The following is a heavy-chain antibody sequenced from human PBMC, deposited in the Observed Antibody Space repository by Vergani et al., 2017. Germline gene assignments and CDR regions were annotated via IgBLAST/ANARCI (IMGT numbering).Heavy chain of an antibody. D-gene: IGHD6-13*01. CDR3: AASIAAAGTIGVFDI. V-gene: IGHV5-10-1*03. CDR1: GYSFTSYW. CDR2: IDPRDSYT. J-gene: IGHJ3*02. Sequence: EVQLVQSGAEVKKPGESLRISCKGSGYSFTSYWISWVRQMPGKGLEWMGRIDPRDSYTNYSPSFQGHVTISADKSISTAYLQWSSLKASDTAMYYCAASIAAAGTIGVFDIWGQGTMVTVSS.